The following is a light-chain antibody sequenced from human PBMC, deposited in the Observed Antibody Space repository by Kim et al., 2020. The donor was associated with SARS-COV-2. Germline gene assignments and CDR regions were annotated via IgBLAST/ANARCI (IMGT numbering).Light chain of an antibody. V-gene: IGLV3-1*01. CDR2: EDG. CDR3: QTWDNSVVV. Sequence: SVSPGQAASISCSGDKLGEKFACWYQQKPGQSPLLVIYEDGKRPSGIPERFSGSNSGNTATLTISGTQALDEADYYCQTWDNSVVVFGGGTQLTVL. CDR1: KLGEKF. J-gene: IGLJ2*01.